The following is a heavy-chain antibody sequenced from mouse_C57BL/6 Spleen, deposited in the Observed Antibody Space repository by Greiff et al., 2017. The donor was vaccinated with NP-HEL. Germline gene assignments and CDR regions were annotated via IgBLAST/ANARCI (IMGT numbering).Heavy chain of an antibody. D-gene: IGHD1-1*01. CDR1: GYTFTTYP. CDR2: FHPYNDDT. CDR3: AKSSSYRYFDV. Sequence: VQLQQSGAELVKPGASVKMSCKASGYTFTTYPIEWMRQNHGKSLEWIGNFHPYNDDTKYNEKFKGKATLTVDKSSSTVYLELSRLTSDDSAVYYCAKSSSYRYFDVWGTGTTVTVSS. J-gene: IGHJ1*03. V-gene: IGHV1-47*01.